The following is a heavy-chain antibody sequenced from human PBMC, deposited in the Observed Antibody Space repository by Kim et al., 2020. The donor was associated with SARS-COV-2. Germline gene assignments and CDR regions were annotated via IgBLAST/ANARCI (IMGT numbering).Heavy chain of an antibody. D-gene: IGHD3-16*01. J-gene: IGHJ1*01. CDR3: AKDGSCFMSTFVDD. CDR2: ISCSGSNT. V-gene: IGHV3-23*01. Sequence: GGSLRLSCAASGFTFSSYGMNWVRQAPGKGLEWVSPISCSGSNTYYADSVKGRFTISRDNSKNTLYLQMNSLRAEDTAVYYCAKDGSCFMSTFVDDWG. CDR1: GFTFSSYG.